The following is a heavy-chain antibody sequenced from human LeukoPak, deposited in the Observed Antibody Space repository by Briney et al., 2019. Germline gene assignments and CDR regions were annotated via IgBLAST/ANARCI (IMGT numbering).Heavy chain of an antibody. V-gene: IGHV4-59*01. CDR1: GASIRTYY. CDR2: IYYSGTT. J-gene: IGHJ4*02. CDR3: ARRGPGEHLFDF. Sequence: PSETLSLTCTVSGASIRTYYWSWIRQPPGKGLEWIGHIYYSGTTNYNPSLKSRVTMSVDTSKNQFSLKVTSVTAADTAIYYCARRGPGEHLFDFWGQGIPVTVSS. D-gene: IGHD1/OR15-1a*01.